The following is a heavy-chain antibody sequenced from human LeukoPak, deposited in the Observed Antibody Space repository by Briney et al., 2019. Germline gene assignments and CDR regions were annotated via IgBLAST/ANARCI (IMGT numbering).Heavy chain of an antibody. Sequence: GGSLRLSCAASGFTFDNYAVSWVRQAPGKGLEWVSAISGSGHSTPYADSVKGRFTISRDNSRNTLYLQMNSLRAEDTAVYYCAQDRFSGYTYGWGLFDYWGQGTLVTVSS. D-gene: IGHD5-18*01. CDR2: ISGSGHST. V-gene: IGHV3-23*01. CDR3: AQDRFSGYTYGWGLFDY. J-gene: IGHJ4*02. CDR1: GFTFDNYA.